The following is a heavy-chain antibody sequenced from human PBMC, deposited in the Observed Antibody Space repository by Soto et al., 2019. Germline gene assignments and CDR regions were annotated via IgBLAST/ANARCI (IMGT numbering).Heavy chain of an antibody. V-gene: IGHV3-30-3*01. CDR2: ISYDGSNK. CDR3: ARXRDYAGKRYYYYYGMDV. CDR1: GFTFSSYA. J-gene: IGHJ6*02. Sequence: GSLRLSRAASGFTFSSYAMHWVRQAPGKGLEWVAVISYDGSNKYYADSVKGRFTISRDNSKNTLYLQMNSLRAEDTAVYYCARXRDYAGKRYYYYYGMDVWGRGTTVTVSS. D-gene: IGHD4-17*01.